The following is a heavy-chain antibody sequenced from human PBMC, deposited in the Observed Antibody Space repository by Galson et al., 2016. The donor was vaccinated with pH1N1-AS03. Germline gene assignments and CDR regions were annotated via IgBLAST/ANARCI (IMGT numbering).Heavy chain of an antibody. Sequence: SLRLSCAVSGFTFSNYWMLWVRQAPGKGLEWVSRISTDGSSTIYADSVKGRLTISRDNAKNSLYLQMNNLRVDDTSVYYCIFLRGGEWGQGTLVTVSS. CDR1: GFTFSNYW. J-gene: IGHJ4*02. CDR2: ISTDGSST. D-gene: IGHD3-10*01. V-gene: IGHV3-74*01. CDR3: IFLRGGE.